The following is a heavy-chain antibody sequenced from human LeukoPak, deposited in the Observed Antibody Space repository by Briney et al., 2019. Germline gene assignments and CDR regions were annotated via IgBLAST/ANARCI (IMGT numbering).Heavy chain of an antibody. CDR1: GGSFSGYY. Sequence: KPSETLSLTCAVYGGSFSGYYWSWIRQPPGKGLEWIGEINHSGSTNYNPSLKSRVTTSVDTSKNQFSLKLSSVTAADTAVYYCARGQLILTPLDYWGQGTLVTVSS. CDR3: ARGQLILTPLDY. CDR2: INHSGST. D-gene: IGHD2-15*01. V-gene: IGHV4-34*01. J-gene: IGHJ4*02.